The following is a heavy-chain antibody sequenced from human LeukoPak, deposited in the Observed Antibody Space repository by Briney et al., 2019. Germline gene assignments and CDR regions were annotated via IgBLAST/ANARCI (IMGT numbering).Heavy chain of an antibody. CDR2: IYYSGST. V-gene: IGHV4-59*01. D-gene: IGHD4-17*01. J-gene: IGHJ4*02. Sequence: PSETLSLTCTVSGGSISSYYWSWIRQPPGKGLEWIGYIYYSGSTNYNPSLKSRVTISVDTSKNQFSLKLSSVTAADTAVYYCARIYGDYVRDWGQGTLVTVSS. CDR3: ARIYGDYVRD. CDR1: GGSISSYY.